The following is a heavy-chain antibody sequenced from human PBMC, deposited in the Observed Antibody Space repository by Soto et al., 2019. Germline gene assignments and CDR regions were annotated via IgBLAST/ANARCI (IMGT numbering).Heavy chain of an antibody. V-gene: IGHV4-59*01. J-gene: IGHJ6*02. Sequence: SETLSLTCTVSGGSISSYYWSWIRQPPGKGLEWIGYIYYSGSTNYNPSLKSRVTISVDTSKNQFSLKLSSVTAADTAVYYCARDGYSYGYYYGMDVWGQGTTVTVS. D-gene: IGHD5-18*01. CDR3: ARDGYSYGYYYGMDV. CDR2: IYYSGST. CDR1: GGSISSYY.